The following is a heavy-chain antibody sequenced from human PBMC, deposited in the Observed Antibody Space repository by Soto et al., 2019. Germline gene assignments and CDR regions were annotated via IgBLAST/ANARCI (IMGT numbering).Heavy chain of an antibody. D-gene: IGHD3-16*01. CDR3: AMVDNYVTPTPQDV. Sequence: ASVKVSCKASGYIFTNYGVTWVRQAPGQGLEWMGWISAYNGNTNYAQKLQGRLTMTTDTSTSTAYMDLGSLTSDDTAVYHCAMVDNYVTPTPQDVWGQGTTVTVSS. J-gene: IGHJ6*02. CDR2: ISAYNGNT. V-gene: IGHV1-18*01. CDR1: GYIFTNYG.